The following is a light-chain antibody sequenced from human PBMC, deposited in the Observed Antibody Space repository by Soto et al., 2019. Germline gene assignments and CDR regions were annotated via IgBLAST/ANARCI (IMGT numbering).Light chain of an antibody. CDR2: NDR. Sequence: SYELTQPPSVSVAPGQTARITCGGDNIGSKSVHWYRQKPGQAPVLVVHNDRDRPSGIPDRFSGSNSGSTATLTISRVEAGDEADYYCQLWVSSSHHFYAFGTGTKVTVL. CDR3: QLWVSSSHHFYA. V-gene: IGLV3-21*02. CDR1: NIGSKS. J-gene: IGLJ1*01.